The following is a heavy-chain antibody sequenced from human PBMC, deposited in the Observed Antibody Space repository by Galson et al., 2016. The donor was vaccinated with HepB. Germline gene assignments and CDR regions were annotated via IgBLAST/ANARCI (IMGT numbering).Heavy chain of an antibody. J-gene: IGHJ4*02. CDR2: IYPGDSDA. CDR1: GNSFATNW. V-gene: IGHV5-51*01. CDR3: ARPRGYDNYFDY. D-gene: IGHD5-12*01. Sequence: QSGAEVKKPGESLKISCKDSGNSFATNWIGWVRQMPGKGLEWMGIIYPGDSDARYSTSFQGQVTISADKSISTAYLQWSSLRASDTAMYFCARPRGYDNYFDYWVQGTLVTVSS.